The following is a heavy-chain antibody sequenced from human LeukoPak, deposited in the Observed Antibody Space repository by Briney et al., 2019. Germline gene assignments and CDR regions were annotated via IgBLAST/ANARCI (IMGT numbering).Heavy chain of an antibody. CDR3: ARHSHQVIRGAFDV. J-gene: IGHJ3*01. CDR2: IYYNGDT. Sequence: SETLSLTCTVFGGSFGTYCFSWIRQAPGKGLEWIGYIYYNGDTKYNPSLESRVIISQDTSKDQFSLALISATAADTALYYCARHSHQVIRGAFDVWGQGTMVTVSS. D-gene: IGHD3-10*01. CDR1: GGSFGTYC. V-gene: IGHV4-59*08.